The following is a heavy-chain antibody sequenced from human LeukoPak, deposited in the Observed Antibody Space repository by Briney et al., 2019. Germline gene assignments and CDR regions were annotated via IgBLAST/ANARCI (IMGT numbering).Heavy chain of an antibody. CDR3: ARGSSSSSWYVARYYYYGMDV. J-gene: IGHJ6*02. CDR1: GGSFSGYY. Sequence: PSETLSLTCAVYGGSFSGYYWSWIRQPPGKGLEWIGEINHSGSTNYNPSLKSRVTISVDTSKNQFSLKLSSVTAADTAVYFCARGSSSSSWYVARYYYYGMDVWGQGTTVTVSS. D-gene: IGHD6-13*01. V-gene: IGHV4-34*01. CDR2: INHSGST.